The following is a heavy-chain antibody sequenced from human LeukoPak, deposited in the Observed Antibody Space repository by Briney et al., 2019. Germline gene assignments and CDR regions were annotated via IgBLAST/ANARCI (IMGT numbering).Heavy chain of an antibody. D-gene: IGHD6-6*01. Sequence: GESLQISCKGSGYSFTSYWIGWVRQMPGKGLEWMGIIYPGDSDARYSPSFQGQVTISADKSISTAYLQWSSLKASDTAMYYCARQAAGIAARGQGWFDPWGQGTQVTVSS. CDR3: ARQAAGIAARGQGWFDP. CDR1: GYSFTSYW. J-gene: IGHJ5*02. CDR2: IYPGDSDA. V-gene: IGHV5-51*01.